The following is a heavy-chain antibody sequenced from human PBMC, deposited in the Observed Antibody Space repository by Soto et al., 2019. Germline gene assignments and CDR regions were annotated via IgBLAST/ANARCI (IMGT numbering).Heavy chain of an antibody. CDR2: ISAYNGNT. CDR3: ARDQDISLFLDYYYYGMDV. V-gene: IGHV1-18*01. J-gene: IGHJ6*02. D-gene: IGHD2-15*01. CDR1: GYTFTSYG. Sequence: ASVKVSCTASGYTFTSYGSSWVRQAPGQGLEWMGWISAYNGNTNYAQKLQGRVTMTTDTSTSTAYMELRSLRSDDTAVYYCARDQDISLFLDYYYYGMDVWGQGTTVTVSS.